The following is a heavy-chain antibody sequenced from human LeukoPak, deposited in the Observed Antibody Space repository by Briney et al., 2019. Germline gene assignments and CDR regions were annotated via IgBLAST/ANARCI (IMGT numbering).Heavy chain of an antibody. CDR2: ISAYNGNT. CDR1: GYTFTSYG. J-gene: IGHJ4*02. V-gene: IGHV1-18*01. Sequence: ASVKVSCKASGYTFTSYGISWVRQAPGQGLEWMGWISAYNGNTNYAQKLQGRVTMTTDTSTSTDYMELRSLRSDDTAVYYCARDRGRIAAAGTDYWGQGTLVTVSS. D-gene: IGHD6-13*01. CDR3: ARDRGRIAAAGTDY.